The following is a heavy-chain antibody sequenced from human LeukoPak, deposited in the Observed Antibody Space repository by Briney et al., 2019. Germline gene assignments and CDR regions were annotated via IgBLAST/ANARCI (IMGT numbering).Heavy chain of an antibody. CDR2: LDPEDGET. Sequence: ASVKVSCKVSGYTLTELSMHWVRQAPGKGLEWMGGLDPEDGETIYAQKFQGRVTMTEDTSTDTAYMELSSLRSEDTAVYYCARDILGRTNGGSNYFGMEVWGQGTTVTVSS. CDR3: ARDILGRTNGGSNYFGMEV. V-gene: IGHV1-24*01. D-gene: IGHD2-8*01. CDR1: GYTLTELS. J-gene: IGHJ6*02.